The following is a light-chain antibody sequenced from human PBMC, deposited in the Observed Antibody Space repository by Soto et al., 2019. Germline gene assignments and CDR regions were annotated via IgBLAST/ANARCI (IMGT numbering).Light chain of an antibody. Sequence: QSVLTQPPSASGTPGQRVTISCSGSTSNIGSHTVNWYQQLPGTAPKLLINTNNQRPSGVPDRFSAYKSATSASLVISGLPADDEADYYAATWDGLLKGVFGTGTKLTVL. CDR1: TSNIGSHT. J-gene: IGLJ1*01. CDR2: TNN. V-gene: IGLV1-44*01. CDR3: ATWDGLLKGV.